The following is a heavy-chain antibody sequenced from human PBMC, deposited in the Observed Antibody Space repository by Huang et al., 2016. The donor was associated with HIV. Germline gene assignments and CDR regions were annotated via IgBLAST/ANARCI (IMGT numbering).Heavy chain of an antibody. CDR3: ARQPYCGGDCAHYYYFYMDV. D-gene: IGHD2-21*02. Sequence: QVQLVQSGAEVKRPGASVKVSCRASGGTFSTNAVSWVRQAPGQGLEWLGGIIPMFGTTKYAQRFQGKVTITADESASTVYMELSSLRSDDTAVYYCARQPYCGGDCAHYYYFYMDVWGKGTTVTVSS. CDR2: IIPMFGTT. J-gene: IGHJ6*03. V-gene: IGHV1-69*13. CDR1: GGTFSTNA.